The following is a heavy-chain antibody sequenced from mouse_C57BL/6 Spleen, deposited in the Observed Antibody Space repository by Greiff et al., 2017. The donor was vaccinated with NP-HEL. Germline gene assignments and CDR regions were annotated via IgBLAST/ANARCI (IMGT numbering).Heavy chain of an antibody. V-gene: IGHV1-59*01. J-gene: IGHJ3*01. CDR3: ARDHYYGSSYGFAY. CDR2: IDPSDSYT. Sequence: QVQLQQPGAELVRPGTSVKLSCKASGYTFTSYWMHWVKQRPGQGLEWIGVIDPSDSYTYYNPKFKGKATLTVDTSSSTAYMQLSSLTSEDSAVYNCARDHYYGSSYGFAYWGQGTLVTVSA. D-gene: IGHD1-1*01. CDR1: GYTFTSYW.